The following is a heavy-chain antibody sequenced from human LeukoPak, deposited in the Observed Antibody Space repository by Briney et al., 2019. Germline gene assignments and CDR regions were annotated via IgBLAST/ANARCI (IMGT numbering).Heavy chain of an antibody. CDR2: IIPIFGTA. V-gene: IGHV1-69*06. J-gene: IGHJ6*03. CDR1: GYTFTSYV. D-gene: IGHD1-26*01. Sequence: SVKVSCKASGYTFTSYVISWVRQAPGQGLEWMGGIIPIFGTANYAQKFQGRVTITADKSTSTAYMELSSLRSEDTAVYYCARGAGAPPSSGYYYYMDVWGKGTTVTVSS. CDR3: ARGAGAPPSSGYYYYMDV.